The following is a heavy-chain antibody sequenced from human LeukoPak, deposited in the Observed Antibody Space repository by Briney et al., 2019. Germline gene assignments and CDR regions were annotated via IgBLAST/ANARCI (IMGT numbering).Heavy chain of an antibody. D-gene: IGHD5-18*01. J-gene: IGHJ4*02. CDR2: IKSKTDGETT. CDR1: GFTFNYAW. CDR3: TTAPSGYAYMNGWHLDY. Sequence: GGSLRLSCAPSGFTFNYAWMSWVRQAPGKGLEWVGRIKSKTDGETTDYAAPVKGRFTISRDDSKNTLYLQMNSLKTEDTALYYCTTAPSGYAYMNGWHLDYWGQGALVTVSS. V-gene: IGHV3-15*01.